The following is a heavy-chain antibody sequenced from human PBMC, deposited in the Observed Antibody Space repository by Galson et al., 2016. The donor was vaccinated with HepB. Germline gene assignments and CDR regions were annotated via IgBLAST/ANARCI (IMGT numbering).Heavy chain of an antibody. V-gene: IGHV4-34*09. CDR2: IFHSGST. J-gene: IGHJ6*02. CDR1: GGSFTNYY. Sequence: TLSLTCAVYGGSFTNYYWSWIRQHPGKGLEWIGYIFHSGSTYYDPSLKSRVIISVERSKNQFSLKLTSVTAADTAVYYCAREYGGSAYYDYGLDVWGQGTAVTVSS. CDR3: AREYGGSAYYDYGLDV. D-gene: IGHD3-10*01.